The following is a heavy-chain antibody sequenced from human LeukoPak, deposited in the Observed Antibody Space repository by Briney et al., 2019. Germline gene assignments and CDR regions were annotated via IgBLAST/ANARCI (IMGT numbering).Heavy chain of an antibody. D-gene: IGHD6-13*01. Sequence: GGSLRLSCAASGFTFSSYGMHWVRQAPGKGLEWVAFIRYDGSNKYYADSVKGRFTISRDNSENTLYLQMNSLRAEDTAVYYCATPAAGPGAEYSLYWGQGTLVIVSS. CDR2: IRYDGSNK. CDR1: GFTFSSYG. V-gene: IGHV3-30*02. J-gene: IGHJ1*01. CDR3: ATPAAGPGAEYSLY.